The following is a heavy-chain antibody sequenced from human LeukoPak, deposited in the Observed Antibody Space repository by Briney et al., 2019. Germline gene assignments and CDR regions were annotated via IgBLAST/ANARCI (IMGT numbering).Heavy chain of an antibody. CDR1: GYTFTSYY. CDR3: AIGVVITTLYHA. V-gene: IGHV1-46*01. D-gene: IGHD3-22*01. J-gene: IGHJ5*02. Sequence: ASVKVSCKASGYTFTSYYMHWVRQAPGQGLEWMGIINPSGGSTNYAQKFQGRVTITADESTSTAYMELSSLRSEDTAVYYCAIGVVITTLYHAWGQGTLVTVSS. CDR2: INPSGGST.